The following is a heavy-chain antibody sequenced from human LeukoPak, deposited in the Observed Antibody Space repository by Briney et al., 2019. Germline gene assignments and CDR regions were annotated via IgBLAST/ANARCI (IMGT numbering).Heavy chain of an antibody. D-gene: IGHD3-22*01. CDR1: GFTVSIYD. CDR2: ISSDTTT. J-gene: IGHJ4*01. CDR3: ARTYDSFGPSAIGLFDF. V-gene: IGHV3-53*01. Sequence: PGGSLRLSCAASGFTVSIYDMCWVRQAPGKGLEWVSLISSDTTTYYADSVKGRFTISTDNSKNTLCLQMNSLGAEDTAVYYCARTYDSFGPSAIGLFDFW.